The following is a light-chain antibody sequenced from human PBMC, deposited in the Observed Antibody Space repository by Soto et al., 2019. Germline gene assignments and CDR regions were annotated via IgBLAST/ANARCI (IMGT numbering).Light chain of an antibody. J-gene: IGLJ2*01. Sequence: QSVLTQPASVSGSPGQSITISCTGTSIDVGAYNFVSWFQQLPGKAPKLMISDVSNRPSGVSNRFSGSKSGNTASLTISGLQAEDEADYYCSSYTTSSSLVFGGGTKLTVL. CDR3: SSYTTSSSLV. V-gene: IGLV2-14*03. CDR2: DVS. CDR1: SIDVGAYNF.